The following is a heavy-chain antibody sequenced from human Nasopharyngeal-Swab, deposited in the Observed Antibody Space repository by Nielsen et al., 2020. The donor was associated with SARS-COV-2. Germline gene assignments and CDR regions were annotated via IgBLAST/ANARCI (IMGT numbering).Heavy chain of an antibody. Sequence: GESLKISCAASGFTFNNYNFNWVRQVPGKGLEWVSSISSSSSYIYYADSVKGRFTISRDNAKNSLYLQMNSLRAEDTAVYYCARGGLDYDFWSAYFMDVWGQGTTVTVSS. D-gene: IGHD3-3*01. CDR3: ARGGLDYDFWSAYFMDV. CDR1: GFTFNNYN. CDR2: ISSSSSYI. V-gene: IGHV3-21*01. J-gene: IGHJ6*02.